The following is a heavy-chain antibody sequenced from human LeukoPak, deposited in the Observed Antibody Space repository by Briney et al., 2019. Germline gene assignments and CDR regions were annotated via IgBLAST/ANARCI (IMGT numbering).Heavy chain of an antibody. J-gene: IGHJ4*02. CDR1: GGSISSYY. D-gene: IGHD6-13*01. CDR2: IYTSGST. V-gene: IGHV4-4*07. CDR3: ASTRSGSSWYYFDY. Sequence: PSETLSLTCTVSGGSISSYYWSWIRQPAGKGLEWIGRIYTSGSTNYNPSLKSRVTMSVDTSENQFSLKLSSVTAADTAVYYCASTRSGSSWYYFDYWGQGTLVTVSS.